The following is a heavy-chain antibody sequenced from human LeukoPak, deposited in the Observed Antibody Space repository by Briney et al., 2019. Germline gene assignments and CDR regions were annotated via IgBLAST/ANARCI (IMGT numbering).Heavy chain of an antibody. V-gene: IGHV4-61*02. Sequence: SQTLSLTCTVSGGSISSGSYYWSWIRQPAGKGLEWIGRIYTSGSTNYNPSLKSRVTISVDTSKNQFSLKLSSVTAADTAVYYCARGQVLWFGDGFDPWGQGTLVTVSS. CDR3: ARGQVLWFGDGFDP. J-gene: IGHJ5*02. D-gene: IGHD3-10*01. CDR2: IYTSGST. CDR1: GGSISSGSYY.